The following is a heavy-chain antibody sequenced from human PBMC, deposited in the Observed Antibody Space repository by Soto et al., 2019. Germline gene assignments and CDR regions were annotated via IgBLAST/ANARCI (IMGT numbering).Heavy chain of an antibody. J-gene: IGHJ6*02. V-gene: IGHV4-61*01. CDR3: ARGIEGWYQGRSYYGMDV. D-gene: IGHD6-19*01. Sequence: QVELQESGPGLVKSSATLSLTCTVSGRSVSSGSYYWSWIRQPPGKGLESIGYIYYGGSTNYNPAVKGRVTISVDASKNQFSLKLGSVTAADTAVYYCARGIEGWYQGRSYYGMDVWGQGTTVTVSS. CDR1: GRSVSSGSYY. CDR2: IYYGGST.